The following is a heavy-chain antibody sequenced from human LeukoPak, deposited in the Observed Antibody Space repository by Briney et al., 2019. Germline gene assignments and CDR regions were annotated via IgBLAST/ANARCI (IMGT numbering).Heavy chain of an antibody. CDR1: GGSFSGYY. D-gene: IGHD6-6*01. V-gene: IGHV4-34*01. CDR3: ATAALEYSSSSGGPSARLVDY. CDR2: INHSGSL. J-gene: IGHJ4*02. Sequence: SETLSLTCAVYGGSFSGYYWSWIRQPPGKGLEWIGEINHSGSLNDNPSLKSRITISVDTSKNQFSLRLSSVTAADTAVYYCATAALEYSSSSGGPSARLVDYWGQGTLVTVSS.